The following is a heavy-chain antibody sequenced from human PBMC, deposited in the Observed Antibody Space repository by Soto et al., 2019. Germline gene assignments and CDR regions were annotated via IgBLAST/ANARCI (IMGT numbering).Heavy chain of an antibody. Sequence: EQLAQSGAEVKKPGESLKISCKGPGYIFANYWIGWVRQLPGKGLEWMGIIYPDDSDTRYSPSFQGQVTISADKSIYTAYLQWSSLRASDTAIYYCAQAIGGYFDSWGQGTLVTVSS. CDR2: IYPDDSDT. CDR1: GYIFANYW. CDR3: AQAIGGYFDS. J-gene: IGHJ4*02. D-gene: IGHD3-16*01. V-gene: IGHV5-51*03.